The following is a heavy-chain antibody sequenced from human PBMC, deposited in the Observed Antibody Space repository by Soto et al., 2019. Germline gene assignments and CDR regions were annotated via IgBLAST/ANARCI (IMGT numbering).Heavy chain of an antibody. Sequence: SENLSLTFAVSGYSITNANWWAWIRQPPGKGLEWIGYIFHSGTTHYNPSLKSRVTMSVDTSKNQFSLKVDSLTAEDTAVYYCARSPYADALDIWGQGTMVT. CDR1: GYSITNANW. J-gene: IGHJ3*02. V-gene: IGHV4-28*01. CDR2: IFHSGTT. CDR3: ARSPYADALDI. D-gene: IGHD2-2*01.